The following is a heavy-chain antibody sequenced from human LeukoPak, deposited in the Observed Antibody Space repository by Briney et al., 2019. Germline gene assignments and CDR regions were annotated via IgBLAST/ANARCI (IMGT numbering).Heavy chain of an antibody. J-gene: IGHJ4*02. V-gene: IGHV3-53*01. D-gene: IGHD3-22*01. Sequence: GGSLRLSCTASGFTVSSNYMSWVRQAPGKGLEWVSVIYSGGSTFYADSLKGRFTISRDNSKNTLYLQMNSLSAEDTAVYYCAKPIHYYDNSGYSDWGQGTLVTVSS. CDR3: AKPIHYYDNSGYSD. CDR1: GFTVSSNY. CDR2: IYSGGST.